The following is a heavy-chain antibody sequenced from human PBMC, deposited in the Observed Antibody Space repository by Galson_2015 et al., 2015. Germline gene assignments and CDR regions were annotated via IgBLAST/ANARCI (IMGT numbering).Heavy chain of an antibody. CDR1: GYTFTAYF. Sequence: SVEVSCKASGYTFTAYFMHWVRQAPGQGLEWVGRINPSTGVTNYAQSFRGRVTLTRDSSTSTAYMDLNRLRFDDTAVYYCARERRYSSGRYRSGFYFMDVWGIGTTVTVSS. D-gene: IGHD6-19*01. CDR3: ARERRYSSGRYRSGFYFMDV. J-gene: IGHJ6*03. CDR2: INPSTGVT. V-gene: IGHV1-2*06.